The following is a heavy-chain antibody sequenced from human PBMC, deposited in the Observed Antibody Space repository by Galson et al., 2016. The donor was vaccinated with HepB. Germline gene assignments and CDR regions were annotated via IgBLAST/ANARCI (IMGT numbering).Heavy chain of an antibody. Sequence: SVKVSCKASGYTFGDHFIHWVRQAPGQGLEWIGDIVAHSGETHYENNFKGRVTMTRVTSINTVYMELSRLNSDDTAVYYCARDMGHPVQKNMAWAKDFDFWGQGTLVSVSS. CDR3: ARDMGHPVQKNMAWAKDFDF. D-gene: IGHD1-1*01. V-gene: IGHV1-2*07. J-gene: IGHJ4*02. CDR1: GYTFGDHF. CDR2: IVAHSGET.